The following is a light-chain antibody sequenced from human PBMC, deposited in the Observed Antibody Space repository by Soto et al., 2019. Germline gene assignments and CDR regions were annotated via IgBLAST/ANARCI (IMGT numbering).Light chain of an antibody. CDR3: SSYSGSDNFVV. CDR1: SSDVGGYNL. CDR2: EVI. J-gene: IGLJ2*01. V-gene: IGLV2-8*01. Sequence: QSALTKPPSASGSPGQSVTISCAGTSSDVGGYNLVSWYQQHPGKAPKLMIYEVIKRPSGVPDRFSGSKSGNTASLTVSGLHAEDEADYYCSSYSGSDNFVVFGGGTKVTVL.